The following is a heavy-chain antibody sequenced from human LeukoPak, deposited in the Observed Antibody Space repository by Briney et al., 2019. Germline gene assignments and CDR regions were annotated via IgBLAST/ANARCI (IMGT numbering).Heavy chain of an antibody. CDR2: IKSKTDGGTT. J-gene: IGHJ3*02. CDR1: GFTFSNAW. V-gene: IGHV3-15*01. CDR3: TTASDTLLWFGELFSDAFDI. D-gene: IGHD3-10*01. Sequence: GGSLRLSCAASGFTFSNAWMSWVRQAPGKGLEWVGHIKSKTDGGTTDYAAPVKGRFTISRDDSKNTLYLQMNSLKTEDTAVYYCTTASDTLLWFGELFSDAFDIWGQGTMVTVSS.